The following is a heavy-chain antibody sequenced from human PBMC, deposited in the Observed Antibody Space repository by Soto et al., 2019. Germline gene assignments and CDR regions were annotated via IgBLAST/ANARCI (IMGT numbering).Heavy chain of an antibody. CDR1: GYTFTDYY. D-gene: IGHD3-16*01. Sequence: QVHLVQSGAEVKKPGASVYVSCKASGYTFTDYYVHWVRQAPGQGLEWMGWINPNVGSTNYARKFQGRLTMTRDTSISTVYMQLTRLGPDDTARYYCARGGREVPRIPYDTWGQGTLVTVSS. V-gene: IGHV1-2*02. CDR2: INPNVGST. J-gene: IGHJ5*02. CDR3: ARGGREVPRIPYDT.